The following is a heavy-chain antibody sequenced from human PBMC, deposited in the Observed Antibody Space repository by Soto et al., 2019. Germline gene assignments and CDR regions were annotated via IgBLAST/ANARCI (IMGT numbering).Heavy chain of an antibody. D-gene: IGHD3-9*01. J-gene: IGHJ4*02. CDR2: ISWNSGSI. CDR1: GFTFDDYA. Sequence: PGGSLRLSCAASGFTFDDYAMHWVRQAPGKGLEWVSGISWNSGSIGYADSVKGRFTISRDNAKNSLYLQMNSLRAEDTALYYCAIVPHRYFDWLLWGWGQGTLVTVSS. CDR3: AIVPHRYFDWLLWG. V-gene: IGHV3-9*01.